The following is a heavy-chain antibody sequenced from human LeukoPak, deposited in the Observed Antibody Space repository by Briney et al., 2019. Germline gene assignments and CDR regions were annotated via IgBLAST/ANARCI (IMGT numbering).Heavy chain of an antibody. D-gene: IGHD3-22*01. CDR2: FGTRSTSI. CDR3: AREVSEGFDF. Sequence: GGSLRLSCVASGFTFGKYWMSWVRQAPGKGLEWVSSFGTRSTSIYHAGSVKGRFAISRDNAKNSLYLQMNSLRAEDTALYYCAREVSEGFDFWGQGTLVTVSS. V-gene: IGHV3-21*01. CDR1: GFTFGKYW. J-gene: IGHJ4*02.